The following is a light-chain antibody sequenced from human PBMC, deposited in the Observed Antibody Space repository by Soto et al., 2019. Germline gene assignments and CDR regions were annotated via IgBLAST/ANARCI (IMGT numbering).Light chain of an antibody. Sequence: DIQMTQSPSSLSASVGDTVTITCRASQTINSYLNWYQQKPGKAPKLLIYATSTLQSGVTSRFSGSRSGTEFTLTINSLQPEDFATYYCQQSYNTFFTFGRGTKLDIK. CDR2: ATS. CDR1: QTINSY. CDR3: QQSYNTFFT. V-gene: IGKV1-39*01. J-gene: IGKJ3*01.